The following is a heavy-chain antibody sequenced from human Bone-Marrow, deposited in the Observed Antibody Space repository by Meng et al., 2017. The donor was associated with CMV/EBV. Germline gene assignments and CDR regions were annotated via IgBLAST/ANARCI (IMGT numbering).Heavy chain of an antibody. CDR1: GSSLSIGYY. J-gene: IGHJ4*02. Sequence: SETLSLTCPFSGSSLSIGYYWGWIRQPPGKGREWIGSIYHSGSTSYNPSPKSRVTISVDTSKNQFSLKLSSVTAADTAVYYSARSAPGYSCYDWGGGDYWGQGTLVTVSS. CDR2: IYHSGST. CDR3: ARSAPGYSCYDWGGGDY. V-gene: IGHV4-38-2*01. D-gene: IGHD5-12*01.